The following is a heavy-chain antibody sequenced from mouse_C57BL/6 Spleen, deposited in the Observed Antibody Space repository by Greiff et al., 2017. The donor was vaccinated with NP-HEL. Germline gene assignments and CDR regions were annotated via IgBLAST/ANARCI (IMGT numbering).Heavy chain of an antibody. V-gene: IGHV1-82*01. CDR3: APITTVVEDYFDY. J-gene: IGHJ2*01. Sequence: VQLVESGPELVKPGASVKISCKASGYAFSSSWMNWVKQRPGKGLEWIGRIYPGDGDTNYNGKFKGKATLTADKSSSTAYMQLSSLTSEDSAVYVCAPITTVVEDYFDYWGQGTTLTVSS. CDR2: IYPGDGDT. CDR1: GYAFSSSW. D-gene: IGHD1-1*01.